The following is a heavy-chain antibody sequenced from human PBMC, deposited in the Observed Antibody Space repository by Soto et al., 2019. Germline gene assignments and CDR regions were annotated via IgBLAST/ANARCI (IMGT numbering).Heavy chain of an antibody. CDR2: ISYDGSKM. V-gene: IGHV3-30*18. CDR1: GFIFSSYG. J-gene: IGHJ4*02. Sequence: QVQLVESGGGVVQPGRSLRLSCVASGFIFSSYGMHWVRQAPGKGLEWVAVISYDGSKMYYADSVKGRFTISRDNSKKPRYLQTNSLRPGDTAVYYCAKGTYSGSYGVGNWGQGTLVTVSS. D-gene: IGHD1-26*01. CDR3: AKGTYSGSYGVGN.